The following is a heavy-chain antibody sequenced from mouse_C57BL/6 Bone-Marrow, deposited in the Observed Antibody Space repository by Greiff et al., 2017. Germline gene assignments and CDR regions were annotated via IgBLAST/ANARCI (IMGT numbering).Heavy chain of an antibody. J-gene: IGHJ1*03. Sequence: EVQGVEPGGGLVKPGGSLKLSCAASGFTFSSYAMSWVRQTPEKRLEWVATISDGGSYTYYPDNVKGRFTISRDNAKNNLYLQMSHLKSEDTAMYYCARDHGPWYFDVWGTGTTVTVSS. CDR1: GFTFSSYA. D-gene: IGHD1-1*02. CDR2: ISDGGSYT. CDR3: ARDHGPWYFDV. V-gene: IGHV5-4*01.